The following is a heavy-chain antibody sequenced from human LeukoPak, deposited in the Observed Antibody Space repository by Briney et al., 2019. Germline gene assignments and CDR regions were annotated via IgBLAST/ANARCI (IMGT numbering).Heavy chain of an antibody. D-gene: IGHD6-13*01. J-gene: IGHJ4*02. CDR3: ARGPPRGTAAGPDF. Sequence: GASVKVSCKASGYTFTDYYMHWVRQAPGQGLEWMGWINPNSGGTNYAQKFQGRVTVTRDTSISTAFMDLSSLRSDDTAVFYCARGPPRGTAAGPDFWGQGTLVTGSS. CDR2: INPNSGGT. CDR1: GYTFTDYY. V-gene: IGHV1-2*02.